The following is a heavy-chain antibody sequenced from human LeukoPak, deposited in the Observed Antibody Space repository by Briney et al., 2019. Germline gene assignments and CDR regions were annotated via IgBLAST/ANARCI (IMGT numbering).Heavy chain of an antibody. CDR1: GFTFSDYY. CDR2: ISSSGSTI. D-gene: IGHD6-13*01. J-gene: IGHJ3*02. V-gene: IGHV3-11*04. Sequence: GGSLRLSCAASGFTFSDYYMSWIRQAPGKGLEWVSYISSSGSTIYYADSVKGRFTISRDNAKNSLYLQMNSLRAEDTAVYYSARAGKRQQLAPGAFDIWGQGTMVTVSS. CDR3: ARAGKRQQLAPGAFDI.